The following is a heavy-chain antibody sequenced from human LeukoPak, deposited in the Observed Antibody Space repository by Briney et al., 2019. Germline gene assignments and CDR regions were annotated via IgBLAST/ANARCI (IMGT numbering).Heavy chain of an antibody. CDR2: ISASGSST. CDR1: GFTFNSCA. V-gene: IGHV3-23*01. J-gene: IGHJ4*02. D-gene: IGHD4-23*01. CDR3: ATNSVPEF. Sequence: GGSLRLSCTASGFTFNSCAMSWVRQAPGKGLEWVSAISASGSSTHFADSVKGRFTISRDNSKNTLYLQMKSLRPEDTAVYYCATNSVPEFWGQGNLVTVSS.